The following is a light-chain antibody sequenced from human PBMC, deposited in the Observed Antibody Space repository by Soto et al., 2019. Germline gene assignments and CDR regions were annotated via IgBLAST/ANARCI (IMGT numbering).Light chain of an antibody. CDR2: DSS. CDR3: QQYNSWPPSYT. Sequence: DIVLTQSPATLSVSPGESATLSCRASQSVSRALAWYQHVPGQAPRLLIYDSSTRATGVPARFSGSGSGTRFTLTISILQSEDFAVYYCQQYNSWPPSYTVGQGTKLQI. CDR1: QSVSRA. V-gene: IGKV3-15*01. J-gene: IGKJ2*01.